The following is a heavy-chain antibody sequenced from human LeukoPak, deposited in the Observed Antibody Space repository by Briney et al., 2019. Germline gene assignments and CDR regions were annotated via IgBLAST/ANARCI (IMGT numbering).Heavy chain of an antibody. V-gene: IGHV1-46*01. CDR3: ASSIRDSSSWYGGDSSGPGDY. J-gene: IGHJ4*02. CDR1: GYTFTSYY. CDR2: INPSGGST. D-gene: IGHD6-13*01. Sequence: GASVKVSCKASGYTFTSYYMHWVRQAPGQGLEWMGIINPSGGSTSYAQKFQGRVTMTRDTSTSTVYMELSSPRSEDTAVYYCASSIRDSSSWYGGDSSGPGDYWGQGTLVTVSS.